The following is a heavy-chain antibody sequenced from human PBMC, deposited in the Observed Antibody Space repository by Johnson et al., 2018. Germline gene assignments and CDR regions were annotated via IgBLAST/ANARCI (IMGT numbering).Heavy chain of an antibody. Sequence: QVQLVQSGGGVVQXGRSXRLXCEASGFTFNSYGIHWVRQAPGKGLEWVAVISYDGSNKYYAASVKGRFTISRDNSKNTLYLQMNSLRAGDTAVYYCAKDGPPGSSSWSEYFQHWGQGTLVTVSS. D-gene: IGHD6-13*01. CDR3: AKDGPPGSSSWSEYFQH. CDR1: GFTFNSYG. V-gene: IGHV3-30*18. J-gene: IGHJ1*01. CDR2: ISYDGSNK.